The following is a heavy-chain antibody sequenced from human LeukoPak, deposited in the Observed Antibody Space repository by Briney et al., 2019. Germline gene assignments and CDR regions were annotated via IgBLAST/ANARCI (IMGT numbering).Heavy chain of an antibody. D-gene: IGHD4-17*01. Sequence: PGGSLRLSCPASGFTFSSYAMHGVRQAPGKGLEWVAVIWYDGSNKYYADSVKGRFTIPRAISKNTLYLQMNSLRAEDTAVYYCAKDYPLWGGDRFDYWGQGTLVTVSS. J-gene: IGHJ4*02. CDR3: AKDYPLWGGDRFDY. CDR2: IWYDGSNK. V-gene: IGHV3-33*06. CDR1: GFTFSSYA.